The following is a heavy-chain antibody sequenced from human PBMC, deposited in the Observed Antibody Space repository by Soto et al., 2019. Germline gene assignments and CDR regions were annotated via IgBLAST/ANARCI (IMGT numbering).Heavy chain of an antibody. V-gene: IGHV3-23*01. CDR3: AKELVVATINTLDY. D-gene: IGHD5-12*01. CDR2: ISGSGGST. CDR1: GFTFSSYA. J-gene: IGHJ4*02. Sequence: EVQLLESGGGLVQPGGSLRLSCAASGFTFSSYARSWVRQAPGKGLEWVSAISGSGGSTYYAYSVKGRFTISRDNSKNTLYLQMNSLRAEDTAVYYCAKELVVATINTLDYWGQGTLVTVSS.